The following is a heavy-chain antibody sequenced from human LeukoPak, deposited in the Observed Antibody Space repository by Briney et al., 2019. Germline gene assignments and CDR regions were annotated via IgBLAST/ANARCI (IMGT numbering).Heavy chain of an antibody. V-gene: IGHV3-30-3*01. CDR3: ASIGYCTSTTCYAYFDD. Sequence: SGGSLRLSCAASGFTFSNYAMHWVRQAPGKGLEWMAVISHDGDNKYYADSVKGRFTISRDNSKNTVDLQMSSLRAEDTAVYYCASIGYCTSTTCYAYFDDWGQGTLVTVSS. CDR1: GFTFSNYA. CDR2: ISHDGDNK. D-gene: IGHD2-2*01. J-gene: IGHJ4*02.